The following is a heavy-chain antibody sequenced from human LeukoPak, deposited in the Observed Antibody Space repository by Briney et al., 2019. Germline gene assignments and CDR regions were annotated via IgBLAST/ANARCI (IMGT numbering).Heavy chain of an antibody. Sequence: GGSLRLSCAASGFTFSSYSMNWVRQAPGKGLEWVSSISSSSSYIYYADSVKGRFTISRDNAKNSLYLQMNSLRAEDTALYYCAKDRRAGSSSGFDYWGQGTLVTVSS. D-gene: IGHD6-19*01. V-gene: IGHV3-21*04. CDR2: ISSSSSYI. CDR1: GFTFSSYS. CDR3: AKDRRAGSSSGFDY. J-gene: IGHJ4*02.